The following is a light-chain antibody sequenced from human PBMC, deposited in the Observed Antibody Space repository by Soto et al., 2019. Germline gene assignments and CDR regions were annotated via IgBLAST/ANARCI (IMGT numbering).Light chain of an antibody. J-gene: IGLJ1*01. Sequence: QSVLAQPASVSGSPGQSITISCTGTSSDVGGYNFVSWYQQHPDKAPKLMIYDVTNRPSGVSNRFSGSKSGSTASLTISGLQAEDEADYYCSSYTSISTYVFGTGTKVTVL. CDR3: SSYTSISTYV. V-gene: IGLV2-14*01. CDR1: SSDVGGYNF. CDR2: DVT.